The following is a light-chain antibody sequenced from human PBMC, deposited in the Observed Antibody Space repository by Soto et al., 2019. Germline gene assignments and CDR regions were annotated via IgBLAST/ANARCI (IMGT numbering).Light chain of an antibody. CDR2: GAS. J-gene: IGKJ3*01. V-gene: IGKV3-20*01. CDR1: QSVTSNF. Sequence: EIVLTQSPGTLSLSPGERATLTCRAIQSVTSNFLAWYQQKPGQAPRLLMYGASSRATGIPDRFSGSGSGTDFTLTISRLEPEDFALYYCHQYGSSPLTFGPGTKVDIK. CDR3: HQYGSSPLT.